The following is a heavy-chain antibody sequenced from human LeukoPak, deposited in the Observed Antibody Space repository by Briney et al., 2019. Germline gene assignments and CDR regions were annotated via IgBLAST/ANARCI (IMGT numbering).Heavy chain of an antibody. CDR2: IYTSGST. CDR3: VSSWHVYFDY. CDR1: GGSISSCY. Sequence: NPSETLSLTCTVSGGSISSCYWSWIRQPAGKGLEWIGRIYTSGSTNYNPSLKSRVTMSVDTSKNQFSLKLSSVTAADTAVYYCVSSWHVYFDYWGQGTLVTVSS. D-gene: IGHD6-13*01. V-gene: IGHV4-4*07. J-gene: IGHJ4*02.